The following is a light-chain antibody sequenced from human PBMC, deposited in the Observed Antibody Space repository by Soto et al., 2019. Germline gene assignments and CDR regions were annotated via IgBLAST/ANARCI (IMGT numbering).Light chain of an antibody. J-gene: IGKJ1*01. V-gene: IGKV1-5*03. CDR3: QQYNSYSAA. CDR2: KAS. CDR1: QTISSW. Sequence: DIQMTRSPSTLSGSVGDRVTVTVLASQTISSWLAWYQQKPGKAPKLLIYKASTLKSGVPSRFSGSGSGTEFTLTISSLQHDDFATYYCQQYNSYSAAFGQGSKVDIK.